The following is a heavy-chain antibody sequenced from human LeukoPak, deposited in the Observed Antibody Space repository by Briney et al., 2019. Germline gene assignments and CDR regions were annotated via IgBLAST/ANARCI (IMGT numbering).Heavy chain of an antibody. CDR3: AKSSGWYIFGAEYFQH. CDR2: TSGSGGST. V-gene: IGHV3-23*01. Sequence: GGSLRLSCAASGFTFSSYAMSWVRQAPGKGLEWVSATSGSGGSTYYADSVKGRFTISRDNSKNTLYLQMNSLRAEDTAVYYCAKSSGWYIFGAEYFQHWGQGTLVTVSS. CDR1: GFTFSSYA. J-gene: IGHJ1*01. D-gene: IGHD6-19*01.